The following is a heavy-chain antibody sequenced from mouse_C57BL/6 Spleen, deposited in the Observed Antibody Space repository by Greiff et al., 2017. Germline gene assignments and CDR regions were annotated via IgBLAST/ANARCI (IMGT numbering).Heavy chain of an antibody. J-gene: IGHJ4*01. CDR3: ATYYKGAMDY. V-gene: IGHV5-17*01. Sequence: EVLLVESGGGLVKPGGSLKLSCAASGFTFSDYGMHWVRQAPEKGLEWFAYISSGSSTIYYADTVKGRFTISRDNAKITMFLQMNSLRSEDATKYYCATYYKGAMDYWGQGTSVTVSS. CDR1: GFTFSDYG. D-gene: IGHD2-12*01. CDR2: ISSGSSTI.